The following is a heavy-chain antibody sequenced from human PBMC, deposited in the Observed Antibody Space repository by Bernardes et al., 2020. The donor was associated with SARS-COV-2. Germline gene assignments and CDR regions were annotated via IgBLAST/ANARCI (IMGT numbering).Heavy chain of an antibody. CDR2: INSDGSST. Sequence: GGSLRLSCAASKLTFSRFWMHWVRQAPGKGLVWVSRINSDGSSTNYADSVKGRFTISRDNAKNMLYLQLSSLRSEDTAVYYCARAGGDDGFDFWGHGTMVTVSS. CDR3: ARAGGDDGFDF. CDR1: KLTFSRFW. V-gene: IGHV3-74*01. J-gene: IGHJ3*01.